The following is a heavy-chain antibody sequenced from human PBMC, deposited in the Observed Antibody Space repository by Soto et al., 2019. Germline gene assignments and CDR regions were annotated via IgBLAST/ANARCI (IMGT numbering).Heavy chain of an antibody. CDR2: ISAYNGNT. CDR3: DCGHMTTAQPTRFWFDP. D-gene: IGHD4-4*01. Sequence: GASVKVSCKASGYTFTSYGISWVRQAPGQGLEWMGWISAYNGNTNYAQKLQGRVTMTTDTSTSTAYMEMRSLRSDNTAVYYCDCGHMTTAQPTRFWFDPWGQGTLVTVSS. V-gene: IGHV1-18*01. J-gene: IGHJ5*02. CDR1: GYTFTSYG.